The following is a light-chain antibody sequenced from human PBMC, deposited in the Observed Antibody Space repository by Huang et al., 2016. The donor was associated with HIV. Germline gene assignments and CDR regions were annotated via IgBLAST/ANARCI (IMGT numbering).Light chain of an antibody. Sequence: EIVLTQSPATLSLSPGDRATLSCRASQSVGSYLAWYQHKPGQPPRLLIYDASTRATGVPARFSGSGSGPQFTLTISGLEPEDFAVYFCQQRSNWPPFTFGQGTRLEIK. V-gene: IGKV3-11*01. CDR3: QQRSNWPPFT. CDR1: QSVGSY. J-gene: IGKJ5*01. CDR2: DAS.